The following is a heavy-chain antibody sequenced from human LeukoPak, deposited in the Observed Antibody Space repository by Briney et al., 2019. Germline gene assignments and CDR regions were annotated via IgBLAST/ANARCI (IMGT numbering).Heavy chain of an antibody. CDR3: ARESFEYYYMDV. D-gene: IGHD6-6*01. J-gene: IGHJ6*03. CDR1: GGSISSSSYY. Sequence: KSSETLSLTCTVSGGSISSSSYYWGWIRQPPGKGLEWIGSIYYSGSTSYSPSLKSRVTMSVDTSTNQFSLKLTSVTATDTAVYYCARESFEYYYMDVWGKGTTVTISS. V-gene: IGHV4-39*07. CDR2: IYYSGST.